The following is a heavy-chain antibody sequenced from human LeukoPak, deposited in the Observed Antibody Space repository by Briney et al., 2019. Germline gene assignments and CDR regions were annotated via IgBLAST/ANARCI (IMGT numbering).Heavy chain of an antibody. CDR2: INHSGGT. D-gene: IGHD1-14*01. CDR1: GGSFSGSY. V-gene: IGHV4-34*01. J-gene: IGHJ6*02. Sequence: PSETLSLTCAVYGGSFSGSYWTWIRQPPGKGLECIGEINHSGGTNYNPSLKSRVTIAEDTSKNQFPLKLSSVTASDTAVYYCARGSGHHYYFGMDVWGQGTTVTVSS. CDR3: ARGSGHHYYFGMDV.